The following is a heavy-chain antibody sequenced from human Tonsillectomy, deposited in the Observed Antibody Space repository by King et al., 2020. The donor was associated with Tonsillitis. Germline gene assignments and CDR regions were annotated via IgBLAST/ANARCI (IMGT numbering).Heavy chain of an antibody. J-gene: IGHJ4*02. Sequence: QLQESGPGLVKPSETLSLTCAVSGGSMSNHYWSWIRQPPGKGLEWIGYIYYSGSTKYNPSLKSRVTISMDTSKNQFSLRLSSVIAADSAVYYCAREYCNNTSCYFFDYWGQGTLVTVSS. V-gene: IGHV4-59*11. CDR2: IYYSGST. CDR3: AREYCNNTSCYFFDY. CDR1: GGSMSNHY. D-gene: IGHD2-2*01.